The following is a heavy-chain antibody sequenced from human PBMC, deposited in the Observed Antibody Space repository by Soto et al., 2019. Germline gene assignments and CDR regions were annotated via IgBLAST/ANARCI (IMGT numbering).Heavy chain of an antibody. CDR3: AKDHTGSRFTMVRGVIIGDVSR. J-gene: IGHJ4*02. CDR1: GFTFSSYA. D-gene: IGHD3-10*01. V-gene: IGHV3-23*01. Sequence: PGGSLRLSCAASGFTFSSYAMSWVRQAPGKGLEWVSAISGSGGSTYYADSVKGRFTISRDNSKNTLYLQMNSLRAEDTAVYYCAKDHTGSRFTMVRGVIIGDVSRWGQGTLVTVSS. CDR2: ISGSGGST.